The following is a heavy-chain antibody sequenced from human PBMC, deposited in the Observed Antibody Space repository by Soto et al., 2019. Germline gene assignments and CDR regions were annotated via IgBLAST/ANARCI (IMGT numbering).Heavy chain of an antibody. J-gene: IGHJ5*02. V-gene: IGHV3-48*01. Sequence: PGGSVRLSCTASGFTFSSFSMNWVSQAPGKGLEWVSYISSSSSTIYYADSVKGRFTISRDNAKNSLYLQMNSLRAEDTAVYYCARERGYSGYDSGWFDPWGQGTLVTVAS. CDR1: GFTFSSFS. D-gene: IGHD5-12*01. CDR3: ARERGYSGYDSGWFDP. CDR2: ISSSSSTI.